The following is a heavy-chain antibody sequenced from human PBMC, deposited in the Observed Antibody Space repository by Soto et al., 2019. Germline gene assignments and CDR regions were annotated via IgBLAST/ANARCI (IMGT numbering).Heavy chain of an antibody. CDR3: ARDLYYDILTGPSGWFDP. D-gene: IGHD3-9*01. Sequence: SETLSLTCTVSGGSISSYYRSWIRQPPGKGLEWIGYIYYSGSTNYNPSLKSRVTISVDTSKNQFSLKLGSVTAADTAVYYCARDLYYDILTGPSGWFDPWGQGTLVTVSS. J-gene: IGHJ5*02. CDR1: GGSISSYY. V-gene: IGHV4-59*01. CDR2: IYYSGST.